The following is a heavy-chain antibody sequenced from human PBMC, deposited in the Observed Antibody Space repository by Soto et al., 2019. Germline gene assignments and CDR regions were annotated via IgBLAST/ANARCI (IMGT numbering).Heavy chain of an antibody. CDR2: INPNSGGT. V-gene: IGHV1-2*04. J-gene: IGHJ6*02. CDR3: ARDRDAEFWTVAGNFGSDYGMDV. D-gene: IGHD6-19*01. CDR1: GYTFTGYY. Sequence: QVQLVQSGAEVKKPGASVKVSCKASGYTFTGYYMHWVRQAPGQGLEWMGWINPNSGGTNYAQKFQGWVTMTRDTSISTAYMELSRLRSDDTAVYYCARDRDAEFWTVAGNFGSDYGMDVWGQGTTVTVSS.